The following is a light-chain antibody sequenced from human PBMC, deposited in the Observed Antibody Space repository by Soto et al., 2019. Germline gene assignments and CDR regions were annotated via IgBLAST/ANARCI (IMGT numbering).Light chain of an antibody. CDR1: QSISSD. CDR3: QQYYNWPRT. J-gene: IGKJ1*01. Sequence: EIVLTQSPVTLSLSPGERATLSCRASQSISSDLVWYRQKPGQAPRLLIFGASARPTGIPARISGSGSGTEFTLTISSLRSEDFAVYFCQQYYNWPRTFGQGTKVDI. V-gene: IGKV3-15*01. CDR2: GAS.